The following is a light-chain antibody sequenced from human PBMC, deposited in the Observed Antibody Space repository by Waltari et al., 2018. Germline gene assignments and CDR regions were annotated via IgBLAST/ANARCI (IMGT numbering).Light chain of an antibody. CDR1: QSLLHSNGNTY. Sequence: DIVMTQTPLSLPVTPGEAASISCRSSQSLLHSNGNTYLHWYLRKPGQSPRLLMFKVGNRESGVPDRFSGSGSGTDFILKISRVEPEDVGVYYCMQSTKDPWTFGQGTKVEIK. J-gene: IGKJ1*01. V-gene: IGKV2D-29*02. CDR3: MQSTKDPWT. CDR2: KVG.